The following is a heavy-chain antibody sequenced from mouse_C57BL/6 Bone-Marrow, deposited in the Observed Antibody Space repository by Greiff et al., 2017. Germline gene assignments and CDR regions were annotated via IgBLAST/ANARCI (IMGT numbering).Heavy chain of an antibody. J-gene: IGHJ2*01. CDR2: IFPGSGST. D-gene: IGHD2-4*01. CDR1: GYTFTDYY. V-gene: IGHV1-75*01. CDR3: ARSGYYDYDGYVDY. Sequence: VQLQESGPELVKPGASVKISCKASGYTFTDYYINWVKQRPGQGLEWIGWIFPGSGSTYYNEKFKGKATLTVDKSSSTAYMLLSSLTSEDSAVYFCARSGYYDYDGYVDYWGQGTTLTVSS.